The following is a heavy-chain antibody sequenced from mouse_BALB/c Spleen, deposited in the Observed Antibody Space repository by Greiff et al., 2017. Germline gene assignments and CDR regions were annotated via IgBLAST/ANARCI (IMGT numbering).Heavy chain of an antibody. D-gene: IGHD1-2*01. CDR3: ARGTTANYFDY. V-gene: IGHV1S56*01. CDR1: GYTFTSYY. J-gene: IGHJ2*01. Sequence: QVQLQQSGPELVKPGASVRISCKASGYTFTSYYIHWVKQRPGQGLEWIGWIYPGNVNTKYNEKFKGKATLTADKSSSTAYMQLSSLTSEDSAVYFCARGTTANYFDYWGQGTTLTVSS. CDR2: IYPGNVNT.